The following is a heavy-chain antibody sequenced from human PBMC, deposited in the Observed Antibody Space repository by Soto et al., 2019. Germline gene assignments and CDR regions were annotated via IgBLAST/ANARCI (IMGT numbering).Heavy chain of an antibody. CDR2: IYYSGST. CDR3: ARTYYDILTGSWFDP. Sequence: PSETLSLTCTVSGGSISSYYWSWIRQPPGKGLEWIGYIYYSGSTNYNPSLKSRVTISVDTSKNQFSLKLSSVTAADTAVYYCARTYYDILTGSWFDPWRQGTLVTVSS. J-gene: IGHJ5*02. CDR1: GGSISSYY. V-gene: IGHV4-59*08. D-gene: IGHD3-9*01.